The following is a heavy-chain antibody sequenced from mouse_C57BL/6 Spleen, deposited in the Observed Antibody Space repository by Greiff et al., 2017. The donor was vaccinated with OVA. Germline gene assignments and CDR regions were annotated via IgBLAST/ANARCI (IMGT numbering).Heavy chain of an antibody. D-gene: IGHD3-2*02. CDR3: ARQLRLRGGYAMDY. Sequence: EVKLQESGPELVKPGASVKISCKASGYSFTDYNMNWVKQSNGKSLEWIGVINPNYGTTSYNQKFKGKATLTVDQSSSTAYMQLNSLTSEDSAVYYCARQLRLRGGYAMDYWGQGTSVTVSS. CDR1: GYSFTDYN. V-gene: IGHV1-39*01. CDR2: INPNYGTT. J-gene: IGHJ4*01.